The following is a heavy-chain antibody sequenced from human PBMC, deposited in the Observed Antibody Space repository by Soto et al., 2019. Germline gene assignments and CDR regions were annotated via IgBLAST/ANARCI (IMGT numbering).Heavy chain of an antibody. CDR1: GYTFTSYD. CDR3: ARGVRGISHYYYYYMDV. D-gene: IGHD3-10*01. CDR2: MNPNSGNT. J-gene: IGHJ6*03. V-gene: IGHV1-8*01. Sequence: ASVKVSCKASGYTFTSYDINWVRQATGQGLEWMGWMNPNSGNTGYAQKFQGRVTMTRNTSISTAYMELSSLRSEATAVYYCARGVRGISHYYYYYMDVWGKGTTVTVSS.